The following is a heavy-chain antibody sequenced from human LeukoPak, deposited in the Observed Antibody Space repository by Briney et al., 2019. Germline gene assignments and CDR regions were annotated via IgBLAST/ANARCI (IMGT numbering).Heavy chain of an antibody. Sequence: SETLSLTCTVSGGSISGYYWSWIRQPPGKGLEWIGEINHSGSTNYNPSLKSRVTISVDTSKNQFSLKLSSVTAADTAVYYCARGLRYSYGFGNWFDPWGQGTLVTVSS. D-gene: IGHD5-18*01. V-gene: IGHV4-34*01. J-gene: IGHJ5*02. CDR3: ARGLRYSYGFGNWFDP. CDR1: GGSISGYY. CDR2: INHSGST.